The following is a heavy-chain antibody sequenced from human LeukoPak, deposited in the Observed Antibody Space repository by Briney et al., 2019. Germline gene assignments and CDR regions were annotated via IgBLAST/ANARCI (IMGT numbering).Heavy chain of an antibody. CDR2: ISSTSSYI. CDR3: ARVATMVRVPLDALDI. D-gene: IGHD3-10*01. J-gene: IGHJ3*02. CDR1: GFTFSSYS. Sequence: GGSLRLSCAASGFTFSSYSMNWVRQAPGKGLEWVSSISSTSSYIYYADSVKGRFTISRDNAKNSLYLQMNSLRAEDTAVYYCARVATMVRVPLDALDIWGQGTMVSVSS. V-gene: IGHV3-21*01.